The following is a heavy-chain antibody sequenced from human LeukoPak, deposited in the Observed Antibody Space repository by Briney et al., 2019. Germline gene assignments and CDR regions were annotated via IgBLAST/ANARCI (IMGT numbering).Heavy chain of an antibody. CDR1: GFTFSSYE. V-gene: IGHV3-48*03. J-gene: IGHJ4*02. Sequence: GGSLRLSCAASGFTFSSYEMNWVRQAPGKGLEWVSYISSSGSTIYYADSVKGRFTISRDNAKNSLYLQMNSLRAEDTAVYYCARDGCSSTSCYFHWGQGTLVTVSS. CDR3: ARDGCSSTSCYFH. D-gene: IGHD2-2*01. CDR2: ISSSGSTI.